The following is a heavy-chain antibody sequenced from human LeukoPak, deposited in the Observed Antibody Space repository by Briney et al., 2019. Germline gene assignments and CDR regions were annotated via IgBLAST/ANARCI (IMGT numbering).Heavy chain of an antibody. CDR2: ISYDGTNK. CDR3: AKAPFGSGRLTMSY. Sequence: PGGSLRLSCAASGFTFSSYWMSWVRQAPGKGLEWVAVISYDGTNKYYADSVKGRFTISRDNSKNTLYLQMNSLRAEDTSVYSCAKAPFGSGRLTMSYWGQGTLVTVSS. D-gene: IGHD3-10*01. CDR1: GFTFSSYW. V-gene: IGHV3-30*18. J-gene: IGHJ4*02.